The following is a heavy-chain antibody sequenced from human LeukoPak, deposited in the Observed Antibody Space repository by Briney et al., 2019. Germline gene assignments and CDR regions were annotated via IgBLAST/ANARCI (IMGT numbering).Heavy chain of an antibody. CDR2: ILSDGSYE. CDR3: ARDDGGVPYFDY. V-gene: IGHV3-30*02. D-gene: IGHD2-2*01. J-gene: IGHJ4*02. Sequence: GGSLRLSCATSGFSLSRNGMHWVRQAPGQGLEWVAFILSDGSYEYYADSVKGRFTISRDTSRSTLFLQMNSLRTEDTAVYYCARDDGGVPYFDYWGQGTLVTVSS. CDR1: GFSLSRNG.